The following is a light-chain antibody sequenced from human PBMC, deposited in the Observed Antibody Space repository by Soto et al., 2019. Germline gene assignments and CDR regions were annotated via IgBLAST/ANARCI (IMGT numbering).Light chain of an antibody. Sequence: DIQMTQSPSTRSASVGDRVTITCRASQSISSWLAWYQQKPGKAPKLLIYKASSLESGVPSRFSGSGSGTEFTLTISSLQPDDFATYYCQQYNSYCTFGQGTKVDI. V-gene: IGKV1-5*03. CDR2: KAS. CDR3: QQYNSYCT. J-gene: IGKJ2*02. CDR1: QSISSW.